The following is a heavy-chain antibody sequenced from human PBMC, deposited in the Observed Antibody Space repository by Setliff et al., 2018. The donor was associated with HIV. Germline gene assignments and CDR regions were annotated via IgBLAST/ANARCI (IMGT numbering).Heavy chain of an antibody. J-gene: IGHJ4*01. Sequence: GASVKVSCKTSGYIFASSAIHWVRQAPGQSLEWMGWINVGKGDTKYSQELQGRITLTTDTSANTAYMELSSLRSDDTAVYFCARGALLAVFDFDHWGHGTLVTVSS. CDR3: ARGALLAVFDFDH. CDR1: GYIFASSA. D-gene: IGHD3-10*01. CDR2: INVGKGDT. V-gene: IGHV1-3*01.